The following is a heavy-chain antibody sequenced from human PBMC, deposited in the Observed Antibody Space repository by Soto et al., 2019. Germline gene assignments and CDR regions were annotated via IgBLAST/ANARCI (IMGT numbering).Heavy chain of an antibody. D-gene: IGHD3-22*01. CDR2: ISGSGGST. CDR1: RFTFSSYA. CDR3: ARDPTPPYDSIL. Sequence: GGSLRLACAASRFTFSSYAMSWVRQAPGKGLEWVSAISGSGGSTYYADSVKGRFTISRDNSKNTLYLQMNSLRAEDTAVYYCARDPTPPYDSILWGQGTLVTVSS. V-gene: IGHV3-23*01. J-gene: IGHJ4*02.